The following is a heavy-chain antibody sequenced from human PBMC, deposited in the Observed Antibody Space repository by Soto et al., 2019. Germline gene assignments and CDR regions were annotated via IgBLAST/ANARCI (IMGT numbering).Heavy chain of an antibody. CDR2: ISYDGSNK. V-gene: IGHV3-30*18. CDR1: GFTFSSYG. CDR3: AKDGGRRVKYQLLFLPWFDP. Sequence: PGGSLRLSCAASGFTFSSYGMHWVRQAPGKGLEWVAVISYDGSNKYYADSVKGRFTISRDNSKNTLYLQMNSLRAEDTAVYYCAKDGGRRVKYQLLFLPWFDPWGQGTLVTVSS. D-gene: IGHD2-2*01. J-gene: IGHJ5*02.